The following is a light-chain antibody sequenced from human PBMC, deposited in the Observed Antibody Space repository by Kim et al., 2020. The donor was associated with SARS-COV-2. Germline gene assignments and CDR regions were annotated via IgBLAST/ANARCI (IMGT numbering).Light chain of an antibody. CDR2: AIS. V-gene: IGKV3-20*01. CDR1: QSVDSRY. CDR3: QHYGGSPRYS. J-gene: IGKJ2*01. Sequence: EIVLTQSPGTLSLSPGERATLSCRASQSVDSRYLAWYQQKPCQAPRLLIHAISSRATGIPDRFSGSGSGTDFTLTISRLEPDDFAVYYCQHYGGSPRYSFGQGTKLEI.